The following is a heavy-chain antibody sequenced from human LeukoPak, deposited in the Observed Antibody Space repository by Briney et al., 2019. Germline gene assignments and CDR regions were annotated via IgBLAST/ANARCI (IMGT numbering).Heavy chain of an antibody. J-gene: IGHJ6*02. CDR1: GFTFSSYA. D-gene: IGHD1-26*01. V-gene: IGHV3-23*01. Sequence: QPGGSLRLSCAASGFTFSSYAMSWVRQAPGKGLEWVSAISGSGGSTYYADSVKGRFTISRDNSKNTLYLQMNSLRAEDTAVYYCAKDDLDGSYYQYYYYGMDVWGQGTTVTVSS. CDR3: AKDDLDGSYYQYYYYGMDV. CDR2: ISGSGGST.